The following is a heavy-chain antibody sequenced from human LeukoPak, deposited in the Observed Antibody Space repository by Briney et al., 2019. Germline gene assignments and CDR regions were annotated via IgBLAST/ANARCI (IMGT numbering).Heavy chain of an antibody. CDR3: AKPYYYDGSGPRGGAFDI. CDR1: GFTFSSYS. D-gene: IGHD3-22*01. J-gene: IGHJ3*02. V-gene: IGHV3-23*01. Sequence: QPGGSLRLSCAASGFTFSSYSMSWVRQAPGKGLEWVSTITAGGDTYYADFVKGRFTISRDNSKNTLSLQMNSLRAEDTAVYYCAKPYYYDGSGPRGGAFDIWGQGTMVTVSS. CDR2: ITAGGDT.